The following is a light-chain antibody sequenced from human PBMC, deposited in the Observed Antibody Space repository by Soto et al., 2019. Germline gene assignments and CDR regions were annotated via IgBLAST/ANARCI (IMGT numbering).Light chain of an antibody. CDR3: QQYGGSPPFT. J-gene: IGKJ3*01. CDR2: GAS. CDR1: QSVSSSY. V-gene: IGKV3-20*01. Sequence: EIVLTQSPGTLSLSPGERATLSCRASQSVSSSYFAWYQQKPGQAASLLIFGASSRATGIPDRFSSSGYGTEFTLTISRREPQDSAVYYCQQYGGSPPFTFGPGTKVDIK.